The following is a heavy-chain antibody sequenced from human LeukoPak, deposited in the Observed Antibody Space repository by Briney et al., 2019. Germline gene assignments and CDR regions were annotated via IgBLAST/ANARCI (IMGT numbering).Heavy chain of an antibody. J-gene: IGHJ3*02. CDR3: ARAVCPGGSCYSNRGAFDI. Sequence: PSETLSLTCTVSGGSIGTYYWSWIRQPPGKGLEWIGYIYYSGSTNYNPSLKSRVTISVDTSKNQFSLKLSSVTAADTAAYYCARAVCPGGSCYSNRGAFDIWGQGTMVTVSS. V-gene: IGHV4-59*01. CDR1: GGSIGTYY. D-gene: IGHD2-15*01. CDR2: IYYSGST.